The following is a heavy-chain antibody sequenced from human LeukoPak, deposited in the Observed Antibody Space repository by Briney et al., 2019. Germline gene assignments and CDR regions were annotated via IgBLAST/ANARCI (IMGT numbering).Heavy chain of an antibody. V-gene: IGHV4-4*07. D-gene: IGHD2-21*01. CDR1: GASFNYYY. Sequence: SETLSLTYNVSGASFNYYYWSWIRQPAGKGLEWIGRVYLGGSTNYNPSLKSRVMVSLDKANNQFSLRLSSVTAADTAIYYCARDHCDDAACYPFDRWGQGTLVTVSS. CDR3: ARDHCDDAACYPFDR. J-gene: IGHJ4*02. CDR2: VYLGGST.